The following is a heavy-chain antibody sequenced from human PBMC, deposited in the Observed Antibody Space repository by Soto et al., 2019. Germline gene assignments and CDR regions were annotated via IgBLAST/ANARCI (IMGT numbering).Heavy chain of an antibody. CDR1: GFTFSTYV. J-gene: IGHJ4*02. D-gene: IGHD6-19*01. CDR3: AKTSVNGWSYFDS. Sequence: EVQLLESGGGLVQPGGSLRLSCAASGFTFSTYVINWVRQAPGKGLEWVSAISGSGGGTYYADSVQGRFVISRDNSKNTLYLQMNSLRAGDTAVYFCAKTSVNGWSYFDSWGQGTLVTVSS. V-gene: IGHV3-23*01. CDR2: ISGSGGGT.